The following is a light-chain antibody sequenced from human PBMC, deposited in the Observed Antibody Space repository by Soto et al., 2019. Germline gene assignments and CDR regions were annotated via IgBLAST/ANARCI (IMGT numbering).Light chain of an antibody. CDR2: AAS. Sequence: DIQMTQSPSSLSASVGDRVTITCRASQSIRTYLNWYQQKPGKAPKFLIYAASTLLSGVPSRFSGSGSGTDFTLTISSLQPEDFATYYCQQSYSNPRTFGQGTKVEIK. CDR3: QQSYSNPRT. V-gene: IGKV1-39*01. CDR1: QSIRTY. J-gene: IGKJ1*01.